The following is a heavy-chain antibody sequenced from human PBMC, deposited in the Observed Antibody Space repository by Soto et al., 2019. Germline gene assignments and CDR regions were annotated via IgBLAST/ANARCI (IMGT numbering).Heavy chain of an antibody. CDR3: ARRDRPYYDILTGAFDI. CDR1: GGSISSSSYY. CDR2: IYYSGST. D-gene: IGHD3-9*01. V-gene: IGHV4-39*01. J-gene: IGHJ3*02. Sequence: SETLSLTCTVSGGSISSSSYYWGWIRQPPGKGLEWIGSIYYSGSTYYNPSLKSRVTISVDTSKNQFSLKLRSVTAADTAVYYCARRDRPYYDILTGAFDIWGQGTMVTVSS.